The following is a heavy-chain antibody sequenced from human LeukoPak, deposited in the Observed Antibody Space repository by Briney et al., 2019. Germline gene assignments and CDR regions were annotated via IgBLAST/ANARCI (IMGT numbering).Heavy chain of an antibody. CDR3: ARDWGGKYMDV. CDR2: MNSNSGGT. Sequence: ASVKVSCKASGYTFTDYYIHWVRQAPGQGLEWMGWMNSNSGGTNYAQKFQGRVTMTRDTSISTAYMELSRLTSDDTAVYYCARDWGGKYMDVWGKGTTVTISS. CDR1: GYTFTDYY. J-gene: IGHJ6*03. D-gene: IGHD3-16*01. V-gene: IGHV1-2*02.